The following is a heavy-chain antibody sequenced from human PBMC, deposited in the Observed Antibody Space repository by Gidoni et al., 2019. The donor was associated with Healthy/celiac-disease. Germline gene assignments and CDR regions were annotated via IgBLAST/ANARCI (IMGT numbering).Heavy chain of an antibody. CDR1: GFTFSSYA. CDR3: AKDHRGLLTELDY. D-gene: IGHD3-10*01. Sequence: EVQLLESGGGLVQPGGSLRLSCAASGFTFSSYAMSWVRQAPGKGLEWVSAISGSCGSTYYADSVKGRFTISRDNSKNTLYLQMNSLRAEDTAVYYCAKDHRGLLTELDYWGQGTLVTVSS. V-gene: IGHV3-23*01. CDR2: ISGSCGST. J-gene: IGHJ4*02.